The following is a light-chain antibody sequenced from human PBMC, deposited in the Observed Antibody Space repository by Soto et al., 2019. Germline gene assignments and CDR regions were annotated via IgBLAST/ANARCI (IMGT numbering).Light chain of an antibody. J-gene: IGLJ1*01. V-gene: IGLV1-40*01. CDR2: DNN. CDR1: SSNIGAHSD. Sequence: SVLPQPPSVSGAPGQRVTISCTGSSSNIGAHSDVYWYQHLPGTAPKLLIYDNNNRPSGVPDRFSGSKSGTSASLAITGLQAEDEADYYCQSYDSSLSAPYVFGTGTKVTVL. CDR3: QSYDSSLSAPYV.